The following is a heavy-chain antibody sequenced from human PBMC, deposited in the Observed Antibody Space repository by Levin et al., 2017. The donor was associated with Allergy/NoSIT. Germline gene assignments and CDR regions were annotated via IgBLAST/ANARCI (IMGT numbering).Heavy chain of an antibody. CDR2: IIPIFGTA. V-gene: IGHV1-69*13. CDR1: GGTFSSYA. D-gene: IGHD4-23*01. CDR3: ARQTKITVVTRSLPSPDYYDYGMDG. Sequence: SVKVSCKASGGTFSSYAISWVRQAPGQGLEWMGGIIPIFGTANYAQKFQGRVTITADESTSTAYMELSSLRSEDTAVYYCARQTKITVVTRSLPSPDYYDYGMDGWGQGTTVTVSS. J-gene: IGHJ6*02.